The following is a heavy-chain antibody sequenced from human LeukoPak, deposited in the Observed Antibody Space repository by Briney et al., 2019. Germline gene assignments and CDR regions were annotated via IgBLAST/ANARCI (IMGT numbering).Heavy chain of an antibody. J-gene: IGHJ4*02. CDR3: ARDVEEYCSSTSCYIVDY. D-gene: IGHD2-2*01. V-gene: IGHV1-2*02. CDR1: GYTFTGYY. CDR2: INPNSGGT. Sequence: ASVKLSYKASGYTFTGYYMHWVRQAPGQGLEWMGWINPNSGGTNYEQKFQGRATMTRDTSISTAYMELSRLRSDDTAVYYCARDVEEYCSSTSCYIVDYWGQGTLVAVSS.